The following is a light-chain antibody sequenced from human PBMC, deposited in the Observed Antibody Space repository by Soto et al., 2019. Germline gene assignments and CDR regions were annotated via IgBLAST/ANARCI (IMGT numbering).Light chain of an antibody. J-gene: IGKJ1*01. CDR1: QSVSSSY. Sequence: EIVLTQSPGTLSLSPGERATLSCRASQSVSSSYLAWYQQKPGQAPRLLIYGASSRATGIPDRFSGSGSGTDFTLTISRLEPEDFAVYYCQQYGSSSLWTFGKGIKVEIK. CDR3: QQYGSSSLWT. V-gene: IGKV3-20*01. CDR2: GAS.